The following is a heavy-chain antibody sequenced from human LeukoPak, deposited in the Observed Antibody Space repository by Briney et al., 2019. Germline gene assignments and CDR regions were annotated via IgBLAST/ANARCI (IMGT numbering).Heavy chain of an antibody. J-gene: IGHJ4*02. CDR1: GNTLTELS. CDR2: FAPEDGKT. CDR3: TTGRRYQLYDY. Sequence: RASVKVSCKVFGNTLTELSMHWVRQAPGKGLESMGGFAPEDGKTIYAQQFQGRLTMTEDTSTDTAYMELSRLTSEDTAVYYCTTGRRYQLYDYWGQGTLVTVSS. V-gene: IGHV1-24*01. D-gene: IGHD1-1*01.